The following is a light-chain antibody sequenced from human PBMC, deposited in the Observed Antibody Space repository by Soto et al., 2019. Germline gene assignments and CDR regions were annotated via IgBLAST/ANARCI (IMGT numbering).Light chain of an antibody. Sequence: EIVLTQSPAPLSVSPGARATVSCRASQSVSRNLAWYQQRPGQAPRLIIYNASTRATGIPATFSGSGSGTEFTLTISSLQSEDFAVYYCQQYNDWPPRYSFGQGTKLEIK. J-gene: IGKJ2*03. CDR3: QQYNDWPPRYS. CDR1: QSVSRN. V-gene: IGKV3-15*01. CDR2: NAS.